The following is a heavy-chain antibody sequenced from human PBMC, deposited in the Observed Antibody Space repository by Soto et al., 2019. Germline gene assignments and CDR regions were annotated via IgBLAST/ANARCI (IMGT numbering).Heavy chain of an antibody. V-gene: IGHV1-18*01. CDR3: ARDEGGYDISTGYYKAHHFDY. J-gene: IGHJ4*02. CDR1: GYTFTHFY. CDR2: ISPHNFNT. D-gene: IGHD3-9*01. Sequence: ASVKVSCKASGYTFTHFYITWVRQAPGQGLEWMGAISPHNFNTNYAQKFRGRVTLTTDKSTTTAYMDLRSLTSDDTAVYYCARDEGGYDISTGYYKAHHFDYWGQGVLVTVSS.